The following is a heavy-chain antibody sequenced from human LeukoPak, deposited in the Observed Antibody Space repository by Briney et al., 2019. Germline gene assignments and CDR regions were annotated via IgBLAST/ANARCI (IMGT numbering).Heavy chain of an antibody. CDR3: AGDFNYYDTSGYHYYFMDV. J-gene: IGHJ6*03. CDR2: IYYSGST. D-gene: IGHD3-22*01. CDR1: GDSVSSGSYY. Sequence: PSETLSLTCTVSGDSVSSGSYYWSWIRQPPGKGLEWIGYIYYSGSTNYNPSLKSRVTISVDTSKNQFSLKLSSVTAADTAVYYCAGDFNYYDTSGYHYYFMDVWGKGTTVTVSS. V-gene: IGHV4-61*01.